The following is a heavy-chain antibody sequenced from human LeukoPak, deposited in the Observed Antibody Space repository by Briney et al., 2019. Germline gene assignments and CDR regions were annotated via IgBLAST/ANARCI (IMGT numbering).Heavy chain of an antibody. V-gene: IGHV4-59*12. CDR3: ANRQMYFGVDYMDV. J-gene: IGHJ6*03. D-gene: IGHD3-3*01. Sequence: SETLSLTCTVSGGSISSYYWNWIRQPPGKGLEWIASLYDSGNTYENPSLKSRVTISVDTPKNQFSLKVKSVTAADTAVYYCANRQMYFGVDYMDVWGKGTTVTVSS. CDR1: GGSISSYY. CDR2: LYDSGNT.